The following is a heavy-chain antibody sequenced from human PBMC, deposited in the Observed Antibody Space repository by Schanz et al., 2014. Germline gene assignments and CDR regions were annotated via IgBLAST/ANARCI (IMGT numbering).Heavy chain of an antibody. Sequence: EVQLLESGGGLVQPGGSLRLSCLASGFAFSSYGMNWLRQAPGKGLEWVSAISGSGGSTYYADSVKGRFTISRDNTKNSLFLQLNSLRADDTAVYYCARKVVATIGGYYDNWGQGTLVIVSS. D-gene: IGHD5-12*01. J-gene: IGHJ4*02. CDR1: GFAFSSYG. CDR2: ISGSGGST. V-gene: IGHV3-23*01. CDR3: ARKVVATIGGYYDN.